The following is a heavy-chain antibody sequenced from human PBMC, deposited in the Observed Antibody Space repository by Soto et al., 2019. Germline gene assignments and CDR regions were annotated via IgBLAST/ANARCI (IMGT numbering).Heavy chain of an antibody. D-gene: IGHD3-16*01. J-gene: IGHJ4*02. CDR1: GFTFSAYA. V-gene: IGHV3-23*01. CDR3: AHLVGERVTPLFDN. Sequence: EVQLLESGGGLVQPGGSLRLSCAASGFTFSAYAMSWVRQAPGKGLELVSGISGSDGSTHYADSVKGRFTISRSNSRNTMYLQMNNLRVEDTAVYYCAHLVGERVTPLFDNWGQGTLVTVSS. CDR2: ISGSDGST.